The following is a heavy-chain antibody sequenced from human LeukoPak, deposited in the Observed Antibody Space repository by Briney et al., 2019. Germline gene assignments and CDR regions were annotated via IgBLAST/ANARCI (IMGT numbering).Heavy chain of an antibody. CDR2: MNPNSGNT. CDR1: GYTFTSYD. CDR3: ARATPHYRYCSGGSCYRQNWFDP. J-gene: IGHJ5*02. V-gene: IGHV1-8*01. Sequence: ASVKVSCKASGYTFTSYDINWVRQATGQGLEWMGWMNPNSGNTGYAQKFQGRVTMTRNTSISTAYMELSSLRSEDTAVYYCARATPHYRYCSGGSCYRQNWFDPWGQGTLVTVSS. D-gene: IGHD2-15*01.